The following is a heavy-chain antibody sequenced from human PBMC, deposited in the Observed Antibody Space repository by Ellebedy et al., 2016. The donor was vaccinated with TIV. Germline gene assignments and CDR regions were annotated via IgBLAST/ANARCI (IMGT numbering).Heavy chain of an antibody. CDR3: ARFSGYSYGYSLSGFDYDY. CDR2: IDPSDSYT. Sequence: GESLKISXKGSGYSFTSYWIGWVRQMPGKGLEWMGRIDPSDSYTNYSPSFQGHVTISADKSISTAYLQWSSLKASDTAMYYCARFSGYSYGYSLSGFDYDYWGQGTLVTVSS. CDR1: GYSFTSYW. V-gene: IGHV5-10-1*01. D-gene: IGHD5-18*01. J-gene: IGHJ4*02.